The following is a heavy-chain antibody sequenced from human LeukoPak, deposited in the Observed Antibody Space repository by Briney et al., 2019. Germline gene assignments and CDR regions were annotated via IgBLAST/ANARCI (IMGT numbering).Heavy chain of an antibody. CDR1: GFTFSSYT. Sequence: GGSLRLSCAASGFTFSSYTMNWVRQAPGKGLEWVSSIAGSSGYISYADSVKGRFTISRDNAKKSLYLQMTSLTAEDTAVYYCASRSGYDYGDALDIWGQGTMVTVSS. CDR3: ASRSGYDYGDALDI. CDR2: IAGSSGYI. D-gene: IGHD5-12*01. J-gene: IGHJ3*02. V-gene: IGHV3-21*01.